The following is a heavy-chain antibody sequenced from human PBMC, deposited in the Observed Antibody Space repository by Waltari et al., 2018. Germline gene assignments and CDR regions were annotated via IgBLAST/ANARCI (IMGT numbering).Heavy chain of an antibody. D-gene: IGHD3-16*01. CDR3: ARWGKDDPFDY. V-gene: IGHV4-38-2*01. Sequence: QVQLQESGPGLVKPSETLSLTCAVSGYSISSGYYWGWIRQPPGKGLEWIGSIYHSGSTFYHPALKSRVTISVDTSKNQFSLKLSSGTAADTAVYYWARWGKDDPFDYWGQGTLVTVSS. CDR1: GYSISSGYY. CDR2: IYHSGST. J-gene: IGHJ4*02.